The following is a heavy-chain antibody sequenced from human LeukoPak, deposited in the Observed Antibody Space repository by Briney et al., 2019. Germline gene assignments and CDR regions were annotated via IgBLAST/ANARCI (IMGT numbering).Heavy chain of an antibody. D-gene: IGHD2/OR15-2a*01. J-gene: IGHJ4*02. V-gene: IGHV3-23*01. CDR3: AKDSAKKYDDY. CDR2: ISGSDGTT. Sequence: GGSLRLSCAASGFTFSSYAMTWVRQAPGKGLEWVSGISGSDGTTYYADSVKGRFTISRDNSKNTLYLQMNGLRAEDTAVYYCAKDSAKKYDDYWGQGTLVTVSS. CDR1: GFTFSSYA.